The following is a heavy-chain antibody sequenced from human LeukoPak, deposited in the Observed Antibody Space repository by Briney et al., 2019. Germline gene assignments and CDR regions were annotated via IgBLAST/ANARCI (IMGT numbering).Heavy chain of an antibody. D-gene: IGHD3-22*01. CDR3: AKTLYYYDSSGPYFDY. V-gene: IGHV3-23*01. Sequence: PGGSLRLSCAASGFTFSSYAMSWVRQAPGKGLEWVSAISGSGGSTYYADSVKGRFTISRDNSKNTLYLQMNSLRAEDTAVYYCAKTLYYYDSSGPYFDYWGQGTLVTVSS. CDR1: GFTFSSYA. J-gene: IGHJ4*02. CDR2: ISGSGGST.